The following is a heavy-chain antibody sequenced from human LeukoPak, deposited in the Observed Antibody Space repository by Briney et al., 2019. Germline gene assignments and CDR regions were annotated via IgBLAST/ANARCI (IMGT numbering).Heavy chain of an antibody. CDR2: ISWNSGSI. CDR3: AKFCSGGSCYNDDY. CDR1: GFTFDDYA. V-gene: IGHV3-9*01. D-gene: IGHD2-15*01. J-gene: IGHJ4*02. Sequence: GRSLRLSCAASGFTFDDYAMHWVRQAPGKGLEWVSGISWNSGSIGYADSVKGRFTISRDNAKNSLYLQMNSLRAEDTALYYCAKFCSGGSCYNDDYWGQGTLVTVSS.